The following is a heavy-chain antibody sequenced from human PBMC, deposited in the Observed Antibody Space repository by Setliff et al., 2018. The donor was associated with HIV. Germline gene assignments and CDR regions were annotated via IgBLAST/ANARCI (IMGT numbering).Heavy chain of an antibody. CDR2: INHSGSA. CDR3: ARVPRQLITVRRYFDN. D-gene: IGHD5-18*01. J-gene: IGHJ4*02. CDR1: GGSFSGYS. Sequence: SETLSLTCAVYGGSFSGYSWIWIRQPPGKGLEWIGEINHSGSANYNPSLKSRVTISLDTSRNQFSLRLSSVTAADTAVYYCARVPRQLITVRRYFDNWGQGTLVTVSS. V-gene: IGHV4-34*01.